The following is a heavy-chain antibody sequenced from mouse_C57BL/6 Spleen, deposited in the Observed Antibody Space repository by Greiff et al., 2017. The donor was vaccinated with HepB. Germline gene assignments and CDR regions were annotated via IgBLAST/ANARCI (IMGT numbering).Heavy chain of an antibody. CDR3: ARSAQAKNFFAY. J-gene: IGHJ3*01. Sequence: EVQLQQSGPELVKPGASVKISCKASGYTFTDYYMNWVKQSHGKSLEWIGDINPNNGGTSYNQKFKGKATLTVDKSSSTAYMELRSLTSEDSAVYYCARSAQAKNFFAYWGQGTLVTVSA. V-gene: IGHV1-26*01. D-gene: IGHD3-2*02. CDR2: INPNNGGT. CDR1: GYTFTDYY.